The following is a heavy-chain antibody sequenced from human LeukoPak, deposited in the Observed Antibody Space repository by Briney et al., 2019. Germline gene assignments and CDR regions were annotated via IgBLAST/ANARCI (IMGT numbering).Heavy chain of an antibody. J-gene: IGHJ4*02. CDR1: GYTFTGYY. CDR2: INPNSGGT. Sequence: ASVKVSCKASGYTFTGYYMHWVRQAPGQGLEWMGWINPNSGGTNYAQKFQGWVTMTRDTSISTVYMELSRLRSDDTAVYYCARVKQQRGSLLGYWGQGTLVTVSS. V-gene: IGHV1-2*04. D-gene: IGHD6-13*01. CDR3: ARVKQQRGSLLGY.